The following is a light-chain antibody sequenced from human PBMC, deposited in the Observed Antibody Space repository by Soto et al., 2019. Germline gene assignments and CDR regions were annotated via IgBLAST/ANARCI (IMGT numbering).Light chain of an antibody. CDR2: SNN. J-gene: IGLJ2*01. CDR1: SSNIGSNT. Sequence: QLVLTQPPSASATPGQRVTISCSGGSSNIGSNTVNWYQQLPGTAPKLLIHSNNQRPSGVPDRFSGSKSGTSASLAISGLQSADEADYYCAAWDDSLNGVVFGGGTKLTVL. V-gene: IGLV1-44*01. CDR3: AAWDDSLNGVV.